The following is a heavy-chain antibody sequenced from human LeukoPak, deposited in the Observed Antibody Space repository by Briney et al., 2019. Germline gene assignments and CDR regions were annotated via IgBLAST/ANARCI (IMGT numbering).Heavy chain of an antibody. Sequence: PGGSLRLSCAASGFTFDDYAMHWVRQAPGKGLERVSGISWNSGSIGYADPVKGRFTISRDNAKNSLYLQMNSLRAEDMALYYCAKDYGSGSGTFDAFDIWGQGTMVTVSS. CDR3: AKDYGSGSGTFDAFDI. J-gene: IGHJ3*02. V-gene: IGHV3-9*03. D-gene: IGHD1-26*01. CDR1: GFTFDDYA. CDR2: ISWNSGSI.